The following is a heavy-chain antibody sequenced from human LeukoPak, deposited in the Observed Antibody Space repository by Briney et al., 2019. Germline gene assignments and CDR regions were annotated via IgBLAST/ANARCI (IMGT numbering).Heavy chain of an antibody. J-gene: IGHJ4*02. V-gene: IGHV3-53*01. CDR1: GFTVSSNY. CDR3: ARDADYYDSSGYYRVFDY. Sequence: GGSLRLSCAASGFTVSSNYMSWVRQAPGKGLEWVSVIYSGGSTYYADSVKGRFTISRDNAKNSLYLQMNSLRAEDTAVYYCARDADYYDSSGYYRVFDYWGQGTLVTVSS. D-gene: IGHD3-22*01. CDR2: IYSGGST.